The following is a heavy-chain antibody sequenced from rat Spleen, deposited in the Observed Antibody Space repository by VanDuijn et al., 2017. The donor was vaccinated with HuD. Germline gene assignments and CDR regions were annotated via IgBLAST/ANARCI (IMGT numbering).Heavy chain of an antibody. V-gene: IGHV5S23*01. D-gene: IGHD2-5*01. J-gene: IGHJ1*01. CDR3: VRQGYLRDWYFDF. CDR2: INSGGDNT. CDR1: GFTFSDHA. Sequence: EVQLVESGGRLVQPGNSLKLSCAASGFTFSDHAMAWVRQAPTRGLDWVASINSGGDNTYYRDSVKGRFTISRDDGKSTLYLEMDSLRSEDMATYYCVRQGYLRDWYFDFWGPGTMVTVSS.